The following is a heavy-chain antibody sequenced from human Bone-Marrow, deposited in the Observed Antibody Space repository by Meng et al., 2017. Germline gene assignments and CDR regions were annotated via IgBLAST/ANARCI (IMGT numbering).Heavy chain of an antibody. CDR3: ARERTWDRLSDSSGYLGLLVYFDY. Sequence: SETLSLTCTVSGGSISSYYWSWIRQPPGKGLEWIGYIYYSGSTNYNPPLKSRVTISVDTSKNQFSLKLSSVTAADTAVYYCARERTWDRLSDSSGYLGLLVYFDYWGQGTLVTVSS. CDR2: IYYSGST. CDR1: GGSISSYY. J-gene: IGHJ4*02. D-gene: IGHD3-22*01. V-gene: IGHV4-59*01.